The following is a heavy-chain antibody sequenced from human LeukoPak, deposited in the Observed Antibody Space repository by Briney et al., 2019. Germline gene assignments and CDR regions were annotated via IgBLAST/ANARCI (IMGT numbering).Heavy chain of an antibody. J-gene: IGHJ5*02. CDR2: ISAYNGNT. V-gene: IGHV1-18*01. Sequence: GASVKVSCKASGYTFTSYGISWVRQAPGQGLEWMGWISAYNGNTNYAQKLQGRVTMTTDTSTGTAYMELRSLRSDDTAVYYCARDRIMITFGGVIVNWFDPWGQGTLVTVSS. CDR3: ARDRIMITFGGVIVNWFDP. CDR1: GYTFTSYG. D-gene: IGHD3-16*02.